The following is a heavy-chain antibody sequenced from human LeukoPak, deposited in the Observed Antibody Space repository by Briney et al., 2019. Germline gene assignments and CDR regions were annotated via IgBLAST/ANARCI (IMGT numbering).Heavy chain of an antibody. CDR2: IRYDGNNK. Sequence: PGGSLRLSCGASGFTFSNYGMLWVRQAPGKGLEWVAFIRYDGNNKLYADSMKGRFTISRDNPKNTLYLHIDSLRAEDTAVYYCARENSYSGSTHWGQGTLVTVSS. J-gene: IGHJ4*02. V-gene: IGHV3-30*02. CDR3: ARENSYSGSTH. CDR1: GFTFSNYG. D-gene: IGHD1-26*01.